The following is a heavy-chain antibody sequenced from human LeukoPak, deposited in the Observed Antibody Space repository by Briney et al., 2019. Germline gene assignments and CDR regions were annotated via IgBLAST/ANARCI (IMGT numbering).Heavy chain of an antibody. CDR1: GFTFSSYS. Sequence: GGSLRLSCAASGFTFSSYSMNWVRQAPGKGLEWVSYISSSSSTIYYADSVKGRFTISRDNAKISLYLQMNSLRAEDTAVYYCARDKRWLHFGVFDYWGQGTLVTVSS. CDR3: ARDKRWLHFGVFDY. D-gene: IGHD5-24*01. V-gene: IGHV3-48*04. CDR2: ISSSSSTI. J-gene: IGHJ4*02.